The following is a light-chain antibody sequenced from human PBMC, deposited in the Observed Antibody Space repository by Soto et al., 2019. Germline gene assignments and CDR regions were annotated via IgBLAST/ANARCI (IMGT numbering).Light chain of an antibody. V-gene: IGKV3-20*01. CDR3: QQYGSAPPYT. CDR1: QSVSSNY. J-gene: IGKJ2*01. CDR2: GAS. Sequence: DIVLAQSPGTLSLSPGERATLSCRASQSVSSNYLAWYQQKPGQAPRLLIYGASSRATGIPDRFSGSGSGTDCTLTISRLEPEDFAVYYCQQYGSAPPYTFGQGTKLEIK.